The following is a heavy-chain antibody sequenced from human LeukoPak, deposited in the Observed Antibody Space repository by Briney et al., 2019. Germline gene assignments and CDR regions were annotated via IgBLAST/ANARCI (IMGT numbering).Heavy chain of an antibody. D-gene: IGHD3-22*01. CDR2: IYYSGST. V-gene: IGHV4-39*01. Sequence: SETLSLTCTVSGGSISSSSYYCGWIRQPPGKGLEWIGSIYYSGSTYYNPSLKSRVSISVDTSKNQFSLKLSSVTAADTAVYYCARHAYYDTSGYYTFEYWGQGTLVTVSS. CDR1: GGSISSSSYY. J-gene: IGHJ4*02. CDR3: ARHAYYDTSGYYTFEY.